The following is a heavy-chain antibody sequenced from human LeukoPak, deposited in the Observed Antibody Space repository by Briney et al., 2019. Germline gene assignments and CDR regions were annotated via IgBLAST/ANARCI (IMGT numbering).Heavy chain of an antibody. CDR1: GGSISSGDYY. CDR3: ARAYLELRAAYYYGMDV. D-gene: IGHD1-7*01. CDR2: IYYSGST. J-gene: IGHJ6*02. V-gene: IGHV4-31*03. Sequence: SETLSLTCTVSGGSISSGDYYWSWIRQHPGKGLEWIGYIYYSGSTYYNPSHKSRATISLDTSKKQFSLKLSSVTAADTAVYYCARAYLELRAAYYYGMDVWGQGTTVTVSS.